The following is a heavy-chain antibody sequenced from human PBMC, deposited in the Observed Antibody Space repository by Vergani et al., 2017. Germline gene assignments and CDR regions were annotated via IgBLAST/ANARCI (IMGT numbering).Heavy chain of an antibody. J-gene: IGHJ4*02. D-gene: IGHD3-10*01. CDR2: IYYSGST. Sequence: QAQLQQWGAGLLKPSETLSLTCAIYGGSFNDYWWTWIRQPPGKGLEWIGYIYYSGSTYYNPSLKSRVTISVDTSKNQFSLKLSSVTAADTAVYYCARLYYYGSGSYYNRPYYFDYWGQGTLVTVSS. CDR1: GGSFNDYW. V-gene: IGHV4-34*01. CDR3: ARLYYYGSGSYYNRPYYFDY.